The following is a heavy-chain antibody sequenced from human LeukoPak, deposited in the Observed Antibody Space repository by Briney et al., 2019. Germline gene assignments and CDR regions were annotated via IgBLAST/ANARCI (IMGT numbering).Heavy chain of an antibody. V-gene: IGHV3-21*01. CDR2: ISSSSSYI. Sequence: GGSLRLSCAASGFTFSSYSMNWVRQAPGKGLEWVSSISSSSSYIYYADSVKGRFTISRDNAKNSLYLQMNSLRAEDTAVYYCARHFRGYYYDAFDIWGQGTMVTVSS. J-gene: IGHJ3*02. D-gene: IGHD3-10*01. CDR3: ARHFRGYYYDAFDI. CDR1: GFTFSSYS.